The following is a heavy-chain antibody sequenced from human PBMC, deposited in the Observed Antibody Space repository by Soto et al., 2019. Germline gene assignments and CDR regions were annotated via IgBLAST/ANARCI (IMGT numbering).Heavy chain of an antibody. Sequence: GVSLRLSCAASGFTVSSNYMSWVRQAPGKGLEWVSVIYSGGSTYYADSVKGRFTISRHNSKNTLYLQMNSLRAEDTVVYYCARESHLAHHDAFDIWGQGTMVNVSS. CDR1: GFTVSSNY. CDR3: ARESHLAHHDAFDI. CDR2: IYSGGST. V-gene: IGHV3-53*04. J-gene: IGHJ3*02.